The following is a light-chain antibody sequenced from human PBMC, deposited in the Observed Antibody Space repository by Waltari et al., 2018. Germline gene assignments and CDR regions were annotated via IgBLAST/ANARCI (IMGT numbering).Light chain of an antibody. Sequence: IVLTQSQGTLSLSPGERATLSCRASQTVGSSYLAWYQQKTGQAPRLLIYDASSRATGSPDRFSGSGSGTDFTLTINRLEPEDFAVYYCQHYGSSPPTWTLGQGTKVEIK. J-gene: IGKJ1*01. CDR3: QHYGSSPPTWT. V-gene: IGKV3-20*01. CDR2: DAS. CDR1: QTVGSSY.